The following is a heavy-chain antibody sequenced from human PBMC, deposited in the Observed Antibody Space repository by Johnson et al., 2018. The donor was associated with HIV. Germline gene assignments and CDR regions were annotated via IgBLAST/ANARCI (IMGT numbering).Heavy chain of an antibody. CDR1: GINFGSYW. CDR2: IKSDGSYT. J-gene: IGHJ3*02. Sequence: VQLVESGGGVVQPGGSLRLSCTASGINFGSYWMYWFRQAPGKGLVWVSHIKSDGSYTNYADSVKGRFTVSRDNAKNTLYLQMNSLSAEDTAVYYCAKSSDEYSISSDAFGIWGQGTMVTVSS. V-gene: IGHV3-74*02. CDR3: AKSSDEYSISSDAFGI. D-gene: IGHD6-6*01.